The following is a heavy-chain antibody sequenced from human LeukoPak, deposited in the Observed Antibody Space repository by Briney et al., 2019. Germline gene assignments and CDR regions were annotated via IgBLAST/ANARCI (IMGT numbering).Heavy chain of an antibody. Sequence: GGSLRLSCAASGFTFSSYSMNWVRQAPGKGLEWVSSISSSSSYIYYADSVKGRFTISRDNAKNSLSLQMNSLRAEDTAVYYCARDTVDGDYDSSGPEYYFDYWGQGTLVTVSS. V-gene: IGHV3-21*01. CDR1: GFTFSSYS. D-gene: IGHD3-22*01. CDR2: ISSSSSYI. J-gene: IGHJ4*02. CDR3: ARDTVDGDYDSSGPEYYFDY.